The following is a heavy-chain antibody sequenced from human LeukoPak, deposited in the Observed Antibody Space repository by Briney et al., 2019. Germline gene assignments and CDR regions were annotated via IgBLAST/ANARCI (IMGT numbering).Heavy chain of an antibody. D-gene: IGHD2-2*01. J-gene: IGHJ3*02. CDR3: AREYCSSTSCYSDAFDI. Sequence: GRSLRLSCAASGFTFSSYSMNWVRQAPGKGLEWVSSISSSSSYIYYADSVKGRFTISRDNAKNSLYLQMNSLRAEDTAVYYCAREYCSSTSCYSDAFDIWGQGTMVTVSS. V-gene: IGHV3-21*01. CDR1: GFTFSSYS. CDR2: ISSSSSYI.